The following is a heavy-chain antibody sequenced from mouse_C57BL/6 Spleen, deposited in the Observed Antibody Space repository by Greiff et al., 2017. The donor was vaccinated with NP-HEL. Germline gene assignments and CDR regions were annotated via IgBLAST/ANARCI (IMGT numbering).Heavy chain of an antibody. CDR1: GYTFTSYW. CDR3: ARDSNYFNYAVDY. V-gene: IGHV1-64*01. Sequence: QVQLQQPGAELVKPGASVKLSCKASGYTFTSYWMHWVKQRPGQGLEWIGMIHPNSGSTNYNEKFKSKATLTVDKSSSTAYMQLSSLTSEDSAVYYCARDSNYFNYAVDYWGQGTSVTVSS. CDR2: IHPNSGST. D-gene: IGHD2-5*01. J-gene: IGHJ4*01.